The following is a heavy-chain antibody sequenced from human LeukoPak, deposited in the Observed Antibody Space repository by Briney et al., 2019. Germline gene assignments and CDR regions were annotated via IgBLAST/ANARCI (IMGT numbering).Heavy chain of an antibody. V-gene: IGHV1-69*13. D-gene: IGHD2-15*01. Sequence: SVKVSCKASGGTFSSYAISWARQAPGQGLEWMGGIIPIFGTANYAQKFQGRVTITADESTSTAYMELSSLRSEDTAVYYCARDLVVVAAPYYYYGMDVWGQGTTVTVSS. CDR3: ARDLVVVAAPYYYYGMDV. CDR1: GGTFSSYA. CDR2: IIPIFGTA. J-gene: IGHJ6*02.